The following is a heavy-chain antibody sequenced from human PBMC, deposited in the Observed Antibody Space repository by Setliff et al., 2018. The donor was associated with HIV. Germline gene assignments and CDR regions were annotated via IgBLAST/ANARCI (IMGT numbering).Heavy chain of an antibody. CDR3: ASRIYYYDTYRVLREEGFDP. D-gene: IGHD3-22*01. J-gene: IGHJ5*02. V-gene: IGHV4-59*11. CDR2: IYYSGST. CDR1: GGSISSHY. Sequence: PSETLSLTCTVSGGSISSHYWSWIRQPPGKGLEWIGSIYYSGSTNYNPSLKSRVTISVDTSKNQFSLKLSSVTAADTAVYYCASRIYYYDTYRVLREEGFDPWGQGTLVTVSS.